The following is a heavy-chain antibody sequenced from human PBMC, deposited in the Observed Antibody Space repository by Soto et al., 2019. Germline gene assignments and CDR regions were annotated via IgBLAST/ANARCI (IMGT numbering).Heavy chain of an antibody. CDR1: GFTFSNYA. J-gene: IGHJ4*02. Sequence: QVQLVESGGGVVQPGRSLRLSCAPSGFTFSNYAMHWVRQAPGKGLEWVAVISSDGSNKYYADSVKGRFTISRDNSKNTLYLQMNSLRAKDTAVYYCARDRAGLASHWGQGTLVTVSS. V-gene: IGHV3-30-3*01. D-gene: IGHD6-13*01. CDR3: ARDRAGLASH. CDR2: ISSDGSNK.